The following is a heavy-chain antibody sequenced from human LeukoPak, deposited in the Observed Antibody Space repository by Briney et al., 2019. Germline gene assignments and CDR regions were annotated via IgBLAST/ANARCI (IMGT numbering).Heavy chain of an antibody. V-gene: IGHV3-30-3*01. CDR2: ISYDGSNK. CDR3: ARDFSMVRGVPGPLDY. D-gene: IGHD3-10*01. J-gene: IGHJ4*02. CDR1: GLTFSSYA. Sequence: GGSLRLSCAASGLTFSSYAMHWVRQAPGKGLEWVAVISYDGSNKYYADSVKGRFTISRDNSKNTLYLQMNSLRAEDTAVYYCARDFSMVRGVPGPLDYWGQGTLVTVSS.